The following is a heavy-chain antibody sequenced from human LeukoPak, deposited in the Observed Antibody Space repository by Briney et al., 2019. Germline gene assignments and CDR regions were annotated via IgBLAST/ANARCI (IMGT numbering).Heavy chain of an antibody. CDR2: IYYSGST. CDR1: GGSISSYY. V-gene: IGHV4-59*12. Sequence: SETLSLTCTVSGGSISSYYWSWIRQPPGKGLEWIGYIYYSGSTNYNPSLKSRVTISVDTSKNQFSLKLSSVTAADTAVYYCARDDKGFDYWGQGTLVTVSS. CDR3: ARDDKGFDY. J-gene: IGHJ4*02.